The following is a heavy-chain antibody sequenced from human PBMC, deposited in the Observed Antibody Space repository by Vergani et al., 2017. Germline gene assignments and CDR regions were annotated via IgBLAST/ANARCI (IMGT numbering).Heavy chain of an antibody. D-gene: IGHD6-6*01. Sequence: QITLKESGPTLVKPTQTLTLTCTFSGFSLSTSGVGVGWIRQPPGKALEWLALIYWDDDKRYSPSLKSRLTITKDTSKNQVVLTMTNMDPVDTATYYCAHSRIAARGRRYNWFDPWGQGTLVTVSS. CDR1: GFSLSTSGVG. CDR3: AHSRIAARGRRYNWFDP. V-gene: IGHV2-5*02. J-gene: IGHJ5*02. CDR2: IYWDDDK.